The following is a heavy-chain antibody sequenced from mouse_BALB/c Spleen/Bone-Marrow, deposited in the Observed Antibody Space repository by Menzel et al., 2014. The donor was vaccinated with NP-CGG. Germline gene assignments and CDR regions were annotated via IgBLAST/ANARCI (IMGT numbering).Heavy chain of an antibody. CDR1: GFTFSNFA. CDR3: ARGYDYDFDY. J-gene: IGHJ2*01. V-gene: IGHV5-6-5*01. D-gene: IGHD2-4*01. CDR2: ISSGGSA. Sequence: EVKLVESGGGLVKPGGSLKLSCAASGFTFSNFAMSWVRQTPDKRLEWVASISSGGSAYYPDSVKGRLSISRDNARDISFLQMSSPRSEDTAMYYCARGYDYDFDYWGQGTTLTVSS.